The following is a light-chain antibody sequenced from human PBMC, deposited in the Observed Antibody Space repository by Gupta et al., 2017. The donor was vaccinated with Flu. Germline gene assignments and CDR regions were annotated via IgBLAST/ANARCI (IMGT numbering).Light chain of an antibody. CDR3: QQYGCSPQFT. CDR1: QSVSSSY. V-gene: IGKV3-20*01. J-gene: IGKJ3*01. CDR2: GAS. Sequence: EIVLTQSPGTLSLSPGERATLSCRASQSVSSSYLAWYQQKPGQAPRLLIYGASSRATGIPDRFSGSGSGTDFTLTISRLDPEDFAVYYCQQYGCSPQFTSGPGTKVDIK.